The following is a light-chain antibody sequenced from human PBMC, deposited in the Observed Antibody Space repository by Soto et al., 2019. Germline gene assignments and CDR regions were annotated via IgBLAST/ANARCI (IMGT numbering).Light chain of an antibody. CDR3: SSYTSSSTQV. CDR2: DVS. CDR1: SSDVGGYNY. V-gene: IGLV2-14*01. J-gene: IGLJ3*02. Sequence: QSALTQPASVSGSPGQSITISCTGTSSDVGGYNYVSWYQQHPGKAPKLMIYDVSNRPSGVSNLFSGSKSGNTASLTISGIQAADEADYYCSSYTSSSTQVFGGGTKLTVL.